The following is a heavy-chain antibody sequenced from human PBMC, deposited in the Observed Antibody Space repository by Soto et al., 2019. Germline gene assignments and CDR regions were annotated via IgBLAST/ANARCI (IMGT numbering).Heavy chain of an antibody. CDR3: AREVMVVAATRPYYCSYGMDV. CDR2: IYTRGST. V-gene: IGHV4-4*07. Sequence: QVQLQESGPGLVKPSETLSLTCTVSGGSISSYYWSWIRQPAGKGRAWIGRIYTRGSTNYNPSLKSRVTLSVETYKNLFSLRLSSVTAADPAVYSCAREVMVVAATRPYYCSYGMDVWGKGTKVTVSS. D-gene: IGHD2-15*01. J-gene: IGHJ6*04. CDR1: GGSISSYY.